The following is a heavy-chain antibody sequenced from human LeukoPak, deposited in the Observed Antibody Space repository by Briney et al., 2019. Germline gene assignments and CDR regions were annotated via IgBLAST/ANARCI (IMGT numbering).Heavy chain of an antibody. Sequence: GGSLRLSCAASGFTFSSYGMHWVRQAPGKGLEWVAVTSYDGSNKYYADSVKGRFTISRDNSKNTLYLQMNSLRAEDTAVYYCAKTTVYSSSWYYFDYWGQGTLVTVSS. CDR3: AKTTVYSSSWYYFDY. CDR2: TSYDGSNK. CDR1: GFTFSSYG. D-gene: IGHD6-13*01. J-gene: IGHJ4*02. V-gene: IGHV3-30*18.